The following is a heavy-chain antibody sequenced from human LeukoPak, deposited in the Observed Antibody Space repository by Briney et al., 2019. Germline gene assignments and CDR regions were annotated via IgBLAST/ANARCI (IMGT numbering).Heavy chain of an antibody. Sequence: GGSLRLSCAASGFTFSSYGMHWVRQAPGKGLEWVAVISYDGSNKYYADSVKGRFTISRDNSKNTLYLQMNSLRVEDTAVYYCARRLWSGEFVYFDNWGQGTLVTVSS. V-gene: IGHV3-30*03. CDR1: GFTFSSYG. D-gene: IGHD3-10*01. CDR3: ARRLWSGEFVYFDN. CDR2: ISYDGSNK. J-gene: IGHJ4*02.